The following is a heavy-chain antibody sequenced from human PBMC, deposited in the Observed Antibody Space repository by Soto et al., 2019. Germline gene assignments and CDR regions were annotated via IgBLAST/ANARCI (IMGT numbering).Heavy chain of an antibody. D-gene: IGHD4-4*01. Sequence: SETLSLTCTVSGDSISSSTYYWGWVRQPPGKGLEWIGSFYYSGNTYYNPSLQSRVTISVDTSKNQFSLSLSSVTAADTAVYYCTRRVRSTGLLDYWGQGALVTVSS. CDR3: TRRVRSTGLLDY. CDR2: FYYSGNT. V-gene: IGHV4-39*01. J-gene: IGHJ4*02. CDR1: GDSISSSTYY.